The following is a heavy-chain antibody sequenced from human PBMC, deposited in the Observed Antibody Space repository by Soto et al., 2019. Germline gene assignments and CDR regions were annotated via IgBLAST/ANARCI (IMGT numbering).Heavy chain of an antibody. CDR3: ATAFNYDILIGYLAG. CDR2: FDPEEGET. Sequence: VKVSCKVSGYTLTELSMHWVRQAPGKGLEWMGGFDPEEGETIYAQKFQGRVTVTKDTSTETAYMELDSLRSEDTAVYYCATAFNYDILIGYLAGWGQGTLVTVSS. V-gene: IGHV1-24*01. J-gene: IGHJ4*02. CDR1: GYTLTELS. D-gene: IGHD3-9*01.